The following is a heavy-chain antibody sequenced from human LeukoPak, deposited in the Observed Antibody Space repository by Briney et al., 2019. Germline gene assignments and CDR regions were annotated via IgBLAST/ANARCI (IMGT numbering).Heavy chain of an antibody. V-gene: IGHV4-59*12. D-gene: IGHD3-10*01. CDR1: GGSISSYY. Sequence: PSETLSLTCTVSGGSISSYYWSWIRQSPGKGLECIGYIHYTGSTNYNPSLKSRVTISVDTSKNQFSLKLSSVTAADTAVYYCARKRHEYGSGSYYNGYYYYMDVWGKGTTVTISS. CDR2: IHYTGST. J-gene: IGHJ6*03. CDR3: ARKRHEYGSGSYYNGYYYYMDV.